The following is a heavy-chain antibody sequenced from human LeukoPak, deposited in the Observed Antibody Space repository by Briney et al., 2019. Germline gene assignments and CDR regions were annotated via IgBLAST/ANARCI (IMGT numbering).Heavy chain of an antibody. CDR2: IYYSGNT. V-gene: IGHV4-59*08. CDR3: ARGYSSGWYYFDY. CDR1: GGSISSYY. J-gene: IGHJ4*02. Sequence: SETLSLTCTVSGGSISSYYWSWMRQPPGKGLEWIGYIYYSGNTNYNPSLKSRVTISVDTSKNQFSLKLSSVTAADTAVYYCARGYSSGWYYFDYWGQGTLVTVSS. D-gene: IGHD6-19*01.